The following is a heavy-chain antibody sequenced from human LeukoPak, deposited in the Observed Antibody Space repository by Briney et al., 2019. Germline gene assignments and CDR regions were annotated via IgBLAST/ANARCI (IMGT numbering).Heavy chain of an antibody. CDR3: AKPLGGSQQRGAFEI. CDR1: GFTFSTYG. Sequence: PGGSLRLSCAASGFTFSTYGMNWVRQAPGKGLVWVAYIRYDGGNKFYADSVKGRFTISRDNSENTLYLQMHSLRAEDTAVYHCAKPLGGSQQRGAFEIWGQGTMVTVSP. D-gene: IGHD1-26*01. J-gene: IGHJ3*02. CDR2: IRYDGGNK. V-gene: IGHV3-30*02.